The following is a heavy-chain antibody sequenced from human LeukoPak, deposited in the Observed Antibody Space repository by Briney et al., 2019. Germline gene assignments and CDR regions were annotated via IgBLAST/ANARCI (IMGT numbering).Heavy chain of an antibody. CDR2: ISTYNGNT. Sequence: ASVEVSCKASGYTFFTYGVTWVRQAPGQGLEWMGWISTYNGNTIAQKFQGRVTLTTDTSTSTAYMELRSLKSDDTAVYYCARQYGDNSGSLDHWGQGTPDTVSS. V-gene: IGHV1-18*01. J-gene: IGHJ4*02. D-gene: IGHD4-23*01. CDR3: ARQYGDNSGSLDH. CDR1: GYTFFTYG.